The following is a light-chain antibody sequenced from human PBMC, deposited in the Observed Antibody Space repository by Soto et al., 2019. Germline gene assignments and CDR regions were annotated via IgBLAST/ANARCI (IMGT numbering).Light chain of an antibody. Sequence: IVSTPSPATVSLSPGERATLSCMASETIRGLLAWYQQRTGQPPRLLIYDTSNRATGIPARFSGSGSGTDFTLNISRLETEDLAVYYCQQHSNWSWTFGQGTKVEIK. CDR3: QQHSNWSWT. CDR2: DTS. J-gene: IGKJ1*01. CDR1: ETIRGL. V-gene: IGKV3-11*01.